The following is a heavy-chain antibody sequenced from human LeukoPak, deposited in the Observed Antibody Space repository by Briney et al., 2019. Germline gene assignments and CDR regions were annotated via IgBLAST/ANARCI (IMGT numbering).Heavy chain of an antibody. Sequence: PGGSLRLSCAASGFTFSDYYMSWIRQAPGKGLEWVSYISSSSSYTNYADSVKGRFTISRDNAKNSLYLQMNSLRAEDTAVYYCARDSTYGDSLDFDYWGQETLVTVSS. CDR2: ISSSSSYT. J-gene: IGHJ4*02. CDR1: GFTFSDYY. V-gene: IGHV3-11*06. D-gene: IGHD4-17*01. CDR3: ARDSTYGDSLDFDY.